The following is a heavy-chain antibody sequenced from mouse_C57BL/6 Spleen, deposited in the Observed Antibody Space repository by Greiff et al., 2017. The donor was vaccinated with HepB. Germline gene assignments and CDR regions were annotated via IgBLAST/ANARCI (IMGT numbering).Heavy chain of an antibody. Sequence: LVESGAELARPGASVKLSCKASGYTFTSYGISWVKQRTGQGLEWIGEIYPRSGNTYYNEKFKGKATLTADKSSSTAYMELRSLTSEDSAVYFCARDGSSYFDVWGTGTTVTVSS. D-gene: IGHD1-1*01. CDR2: IYPRSGNT. J-gene: IGHJ1*03. CDR1: GYTFTSYG. CDR3: ARDGSSYFDV. V-gene: IGHV1-81*01.